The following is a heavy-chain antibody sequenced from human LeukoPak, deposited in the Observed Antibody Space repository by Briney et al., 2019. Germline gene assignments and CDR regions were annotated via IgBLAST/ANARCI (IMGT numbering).Heavy chain of an antibody. D-gene: IGHD3-22*01. CDR1: GFTFSSYA. J-gene: IGHJ4*02. CDR3: TTFHFYDSSGYCDY. CDR2: IKSKTDGGTT. Sequence: PGGSLRLSCAASGFTFSSYAMNWVRQAPGKGLEWVGRIKSKTDGGTTDYAAPVKGRFTISRDDSKNTLYLQMNSLKTEDTAVYYCTTFHFYDSSGYCDYWGQGTLVTVSS. V-gene: IGHV3-15*07.